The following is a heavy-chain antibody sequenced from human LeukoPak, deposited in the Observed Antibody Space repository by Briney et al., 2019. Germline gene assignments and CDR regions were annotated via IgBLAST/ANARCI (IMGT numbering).Heavy chain of an antibody. CDR2: ISSSGITI. CDR1: GFIFSDYY. Sequence: GGSLRLSCAASGFIFSDYYMSWIRQAPGKGLEWVSYISSSGITIYYADSVKGRFTISRDNAKNSLYLQMNSLRAEDTAVYYCARGKTGSYYSRSYYMDVWGKGTTVTISS. V-gene: IGHV3-11*01. D-gene: IGHD3-10*01. CDR3: ARGKTGSYYSRSYYMDV. J-gene: IGHJ6*03.